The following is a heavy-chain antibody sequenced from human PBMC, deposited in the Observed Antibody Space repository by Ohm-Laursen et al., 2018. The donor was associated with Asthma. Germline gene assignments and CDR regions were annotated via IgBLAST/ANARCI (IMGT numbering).Heavy chain of an antibody. D-gene: IGHD3-22*01. J-gene: IGHJ4*02. CDR2: IWSDGSNE. Sequence: SLRLSCAASGFAFSRYGMYWVRQAPGKGLQGVAVIWSDGSNEDYAESVKGRFTISRDNSGNTLYLQMNSLRAEDTALYYCAKGDLGWYGNSAYSHWGQGTLVTVSS. V-gene: IGHV3-33*06. CDR3: AKGDLGWYGNSAYSH. CDR1: GFAFSRYG.